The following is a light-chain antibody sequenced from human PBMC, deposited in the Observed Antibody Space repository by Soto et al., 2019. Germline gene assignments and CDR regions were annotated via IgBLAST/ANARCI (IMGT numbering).Light chain of an antibody. CDR1: QSVSSSY. CDR2: DAS. J-gene: IGKJ4*01. V-gene: IGKV3-20*01. CDR3: QQFSSYPLT. Sequence: EIVLTHSPGTLSLSPWEIATLSCRASQSVSSSYLGWYQQKPGQAPRLLIYDASSRATGIPDRFSGGGSGTDFTPTISRLEPEDFAVYYCQQFSSYPLTFGGGTKVDIK.